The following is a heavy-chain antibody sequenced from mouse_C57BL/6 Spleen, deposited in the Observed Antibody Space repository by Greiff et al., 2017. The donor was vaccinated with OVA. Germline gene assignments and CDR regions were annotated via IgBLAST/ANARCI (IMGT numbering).Heavy chain of an antibody. J-gene: IGHJ4*01. CDR1: GYTFTSYW. D-gene: IGHD1-1*01. CDR2: INPSSGYT. V-gene: IGHV1-7*01. CDR3: ARTVITTVVEDAMDY. Sequence: VKLVESGAELAKPGASVKLSCKASGYTFTSYWMHWVKQRPGQGLEWIGYINPSSGYTKYNQKFKDKATLTADKSPSTAYMQLSSLTYEDSAVYYCARTVITTVVEDAMDYWGQGTSVTVSS.